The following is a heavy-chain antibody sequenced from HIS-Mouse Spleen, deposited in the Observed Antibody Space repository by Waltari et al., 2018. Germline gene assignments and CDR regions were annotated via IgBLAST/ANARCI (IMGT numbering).Heavy chain of an antibody. CDR3: ARGSDIVVVPADEGGYFDY. Sequence: QVQLQQWGAGLLKPSETLSLTCAVYGWSFSGYYWSWIRQPPGKGLEWIGEINHSGSTNYNPSLKSRVTISVDTSKNQFSLKLSSVTAADTAVYYCARGSDIVVVPADEGGYFDYWGQGTLVTVSS. V-gene: IGHV4-34*01. J-gene: IGHJ4*02. D-gene: IGHD2-2*01. CDR1: GWSFSGYY. CDR2: INHSGST.